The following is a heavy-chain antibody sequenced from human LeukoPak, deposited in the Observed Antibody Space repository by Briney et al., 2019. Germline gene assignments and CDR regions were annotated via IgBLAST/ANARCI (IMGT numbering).Heavy chain of an antibody. CDR2: ISSSGSNF. J-gene: IGHJ4*02. CDR1: GFTFSSYE. D-gene: IGHD6-13*01. V-gene: IGHV3-48*03. Sequence: GGSLRLSCAASGFTFSSYEMNWVRQAPGKGLECVSYISSSGSNFYYTDSVKGRFTISRDNAKNSLYLQMNSLRTEDTALYYCARDNRGSSWYFDCWGQGTLVTVSS. CDR3: ARDNRGSSWYFDC.